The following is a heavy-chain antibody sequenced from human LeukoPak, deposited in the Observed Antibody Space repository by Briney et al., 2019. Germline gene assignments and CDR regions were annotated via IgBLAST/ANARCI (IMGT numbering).Heavy chain of an antibody. CDR2: IIPIFGTA. V-gene: IGHV1-69*05. Sequence: SVKVSCKASGGTFSSYAISWVRQAPGQGLEWMGGIIPIFGTANYAQKFQGRVTITTDESTSTAYMELSSLRSGDTAVYYCARNGVGEYQLRLYYMDVWGKGTTVTVSS. CDR1: GGTFSSYA. CDR3: ARNGVGEYQLRLYYMDV. D-gene: IGHD2-2*01. J-gene: IGHJ6*03.